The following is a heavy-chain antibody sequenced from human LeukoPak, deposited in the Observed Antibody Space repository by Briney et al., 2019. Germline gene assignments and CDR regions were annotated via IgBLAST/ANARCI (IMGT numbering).Heavy chain of an antibody. J-gene: IGHJ3*02. CDR1: GGSFTSYY. CDR3: ARDEADILINYPGAFDI. CDR2: ISTSGST. V-gene: IGHV4-4*07. D-gene: IGHD3-9*01. Sequence: SETLSLTCTVSGGSFTSYYWNWIRQPAGKALEWIGRISTSGSTNYNPSVKSRVTMSVDTSKNQFSLNLRSVTAADTAVYYCARDEADILINYPGAFDIWGQGTMVTVSS.